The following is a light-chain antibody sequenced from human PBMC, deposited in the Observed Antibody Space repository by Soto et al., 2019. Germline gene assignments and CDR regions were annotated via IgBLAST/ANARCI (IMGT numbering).Light chain of an antibody. J-gene: IGLJ2*01. CDR1: SSDVGGYNY. CDR2: DVG. V-gene: IGLV2-14*01. Sequence: QSALTQPASVSGSPGQSITISCTGTSSDVGGYNYVSWYQQHPGKAPKLMIYDVGNRPSGVSNRFSGSKSGNTASLTISGLQAEDEADYYCSSYTSSTTRVFGGGTKLPVL. CDR3: SSYTSSTTRV.